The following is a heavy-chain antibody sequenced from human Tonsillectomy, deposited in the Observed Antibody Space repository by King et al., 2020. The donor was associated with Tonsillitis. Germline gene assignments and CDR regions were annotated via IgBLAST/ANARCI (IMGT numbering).Heavy chain of an antibody. CDR2: ISAYNGNT. CDR3: ARDSWYGFDVSGYYYFDY. J-gene: IGHJ4*02. Sequence: QLVQSGSEVKKPGASVKVSCKASGYTFSNFGITWVRQAPGQGLEWMGWISAYNGNTNDAQKVQGRITMTTDSSTRTVYMELRSLRSDDTAVYYCARDSWYGFDVSGYYYFDYWGQGTLVTVSS. V-gene: IGHV1-18*01. CDR1: GYTFSNFG. D-gene: IGHD3-22*01.